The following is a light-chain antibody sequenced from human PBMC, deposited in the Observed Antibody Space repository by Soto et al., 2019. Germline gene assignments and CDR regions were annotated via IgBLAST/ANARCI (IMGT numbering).Light chain of an antibody. CDR2: AAS. Sequence: DIQLTQSPSFLSASVGDRVTITCWASQGISSYLAWYQQKPGKAPKLLIYAASTLQRGVPSRFSGSGSGTEFTLTISSLQPEDFATYYCQQLNSYPWTFGQGTKVEIK. V-gene: IGKV1-9*01. CDR3: QQLNSYPWT. CDR1: QGISSY. J-gene: IGKJ1*01.